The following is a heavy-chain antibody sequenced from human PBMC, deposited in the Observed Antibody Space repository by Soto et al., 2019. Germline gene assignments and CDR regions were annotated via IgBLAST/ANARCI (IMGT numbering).Heavy chain of an antibody. CDR3: AKDQGYSYGPYPLDY. V-gene: IGHV3-30*18. CDR2: ISYDGTNK. J-gene: IGHJ4*02. CDR1: GFTFSRCG. D-gene: IGHD5-18*01. Sequence: QVQLVESGGGVVQPGRSLRLSCAASGFTFSRCGMHWVRQAPGKGLEWVAVISYDGTNKDYADSVRGRFTISRDNSKSTLYLQMDSLKAEDGAVYFCAKDQGYSYGPYPLDYWGQGTLVTVSS.